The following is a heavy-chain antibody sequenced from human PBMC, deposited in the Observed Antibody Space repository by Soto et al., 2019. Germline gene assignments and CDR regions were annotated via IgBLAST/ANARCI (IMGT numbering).Heavy chain of an antibody. CDR2: IYYSGST. CDR1: GGSISSSSYY. D-gene: IGHD1-20*01. CDR3: ASPCITGTTFVSHYYYYMDV. Sequence: SETLSLTCTVSGGSISSSSYYWGWIRQPPGKGLEWIGCIYYSGSTYYNPSLKSRVTISVDTSKNQFSLKLSSVTAADTAMYYCASPCITGTTFVSHYYYYMDVWGKGTTVTVSS. V-gene: IGHV4-39*01. J-gene: IGHJ6*03.